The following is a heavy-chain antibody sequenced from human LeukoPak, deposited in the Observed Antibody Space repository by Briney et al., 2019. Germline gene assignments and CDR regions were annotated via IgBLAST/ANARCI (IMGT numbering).Heavy chain of an antibody. Sequence: GASVEVSCKASGYTFTGYYMHWVRQAPGQGLEWMGWINPNRGGTNYAQKFQGRVTMTRDTSISTAYMELSRLRSDDTAVYYCARGKYYGSGSYVYWGQGTLVTVSS. CDR3: ARGKYYGSGSYVY. D-gene: IGHD3-10*01. CDR2: INPNRGGT. J-gene: IGHJ4*02. V-gene: IGHV1-2*02. CDR1: GYTFTGYY.